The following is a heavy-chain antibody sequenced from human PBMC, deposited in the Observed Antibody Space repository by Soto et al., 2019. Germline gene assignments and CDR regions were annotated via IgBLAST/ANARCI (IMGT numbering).Heavy chain of an antibody. CDR2: IHHSETT. J-gene: IGHJ5*02. CDR1: GASVSSTKW. CDR3: ARHCSGGSCYYSGFDR. V-gene: IGHV4-4*02. D-gene: IGHD2-15*01. Sequence: SETLSLTCAVSGASVSSTKWWSWVRQSPGKGLEWIGEIHHSETTNYNPSLESRVTISIDTSKNQFSLNLSSVTAADTAIYYCARHCSGGSCYYSGFDRWGLGTLVTVCS.